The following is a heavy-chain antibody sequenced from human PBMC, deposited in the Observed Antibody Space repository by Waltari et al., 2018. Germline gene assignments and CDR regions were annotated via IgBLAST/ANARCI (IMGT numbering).Heavy chain of an antibody. J-gene: IGHJ4*02. CDR1: GFSFGDYW. CDR2: INIDGGYI. Sequence: EVQLVESGGGLVQPGGSLRLSCAGSGFSFGDYWMTWVRQAPGKGLEWVSRINIDGGYISYTDSVKGRFTISRDNAKNTLFLQLNSLRVEDTAVYYCARKGGRGYPYGPFYYDNWGQGTLVTVSP. D-gene: IGHD5-18*01. CDR3: ARKGGRGYPYGPFYYDN. V-gene: IGHV3-74*01.